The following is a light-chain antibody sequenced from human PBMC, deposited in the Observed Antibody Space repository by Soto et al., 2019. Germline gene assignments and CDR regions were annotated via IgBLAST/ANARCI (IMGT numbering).Light chain of an antibody. CDR3: SSYTSSSTPYV. CDR1: SSDVGGYNY. CDR2: DVS. V-gene: IGLV2-14*01. J-gene: IGLJ1*01. Sequence: QSALTQPASVSGSPGQSITISCTGTSSDVGGYNYVSWYQQHPGKAPKLMIYDVSNRPSGVSNRFSGSKSGNTASLTISGLQADDEADYYCSSYTSSSTPYVFGTGTKVPV.